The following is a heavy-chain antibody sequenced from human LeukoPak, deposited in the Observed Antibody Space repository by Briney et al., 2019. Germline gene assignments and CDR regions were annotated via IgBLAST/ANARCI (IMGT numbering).Heavy chain of an antibody. CDR3: ARVIYSSGWYFDY. J-gene: IGHJ4*02. Sequence: SETLSLTCTVSGYSISSGYYWGWIRQPPGKGLEWIGSIYHSGSTYYNPSLKSRVTISVDTSKNQFSLKLSSVTAAHTAVYYCARVIYSSGWYFDYWGQGTLVTVSS. V-gene: IGHV4-38-2*02. CDR1: GYSISSGYY. CDR2: IYHSGST. D-gene: IGHD6-19*01.